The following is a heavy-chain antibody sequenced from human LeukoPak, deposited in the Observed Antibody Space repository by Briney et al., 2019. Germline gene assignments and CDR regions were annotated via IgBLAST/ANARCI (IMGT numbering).Heavy chain of an antibody. D-gene: IGHD5-12*01. V-gene: IGHV3-48*03. Sequence: QPGGSLRLSCAASGFTFSSYEMNWVRQAPGKGLEWVSYISSSDSTIYYAGSVKGRFTISRDNAKKSLYLQMNSLRAEDTAVYYCARDQGYSGYDWSFDYWGQGTLVTVSS. CDR1: GFTFSSYE. CDR3: ARDQGYSGYDWSFDY. CDR2: ISSSDSTI. J-gene: IGHJ4*02.